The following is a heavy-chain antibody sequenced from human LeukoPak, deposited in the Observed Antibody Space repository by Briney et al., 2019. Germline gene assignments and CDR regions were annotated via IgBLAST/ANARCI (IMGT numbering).Heavy chain of an antibody. V-gene: IGHV1-2*02. CDR1: GYTFTGYY. J-gene: IGHJ4*02. Sequence: ASVKVSCKASGYTFTGYYMHWVRQAPGQGLEWMGWINPNSGGTNYAQKFQGRVTMARDTSISTAYMELSRLRSDDTAVYYCARERVVPVAGSPTFGYWGQGTLVTVSS. CDR2: INPNSGGT. CDR3: ARERVVPVAGSPTFGY. D-gene: IGHD6-19*01.